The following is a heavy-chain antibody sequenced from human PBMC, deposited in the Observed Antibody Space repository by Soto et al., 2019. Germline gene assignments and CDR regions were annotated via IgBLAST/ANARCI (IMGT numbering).Heavy chain of an antibody. CDR2: ISGSGGST. CDR1: GFTFSSYA. J-gene: IGHJ4*02. V-gene: IGHV3-23*01. D-gene: IGHD3-22*01. CDR3: AKSQGSSGYPYYFDF. Sequence: GGSLRLSCAASGFTFSSYAMSWVRQAPGKGLEWVSAISGSGGSTYYADSVKGRFTISRDNSKNTLYLQMHSLRAEDTAVYYCAKSQGSSGYPYYFDFWGQGTPVTVSS.